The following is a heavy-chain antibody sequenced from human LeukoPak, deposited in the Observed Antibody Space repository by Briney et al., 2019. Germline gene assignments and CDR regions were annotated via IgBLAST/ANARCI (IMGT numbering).Heavy chain of an antibody. V-gene: IGHV4-59*02. CDR2: IYYSGST. Sequence: SETLSLTCTVSSGSVNSYYWSWIRQPPGKGLEWIGYIYYSGSTNYNPSLKSRVTISVDTSKNQFSLKLSSVTAADTAVYYCARYSSSSFDPWGQGTLVTVSS. D-gene: IGHD6-13*01. J-gene: IGHJ5*02. CDR3: ARYSSSSFDP. CDR1: SGSVNSYY.